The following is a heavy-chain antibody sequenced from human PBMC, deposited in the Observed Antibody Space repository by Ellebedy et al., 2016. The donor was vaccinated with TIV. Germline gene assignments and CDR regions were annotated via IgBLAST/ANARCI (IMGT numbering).Heavy chain of an antibody. Sequence: GGSLRLXXTTSGFTFSHFAMSWVRQVPGKGLQWVSSISGSGGATWYADSVKGRFVISRDNSKKTLYLEMRGLRGEDAAIYYCAKDRGNWYDSGGNYFHWWGQGAQVAVSS. J-gene: IGHJ4*02. CDR3: AKDRGNWYDSGGNYFHW. V-gene: IGHV3-23*01. CDR1: GFTFSHFA. D-gene: IGHD3-22*01. CDR2: ISGSGGAT.